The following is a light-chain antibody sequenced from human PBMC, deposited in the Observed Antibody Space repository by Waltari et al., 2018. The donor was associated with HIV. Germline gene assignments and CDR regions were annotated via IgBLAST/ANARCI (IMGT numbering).Light chain of an antibody. CDR3: QQFDDWEYT. J-gene: IGKJ2*01. V-gene: IGKV3-20*01. Sequence: VLTQSPGSLSLSPGDSVSLSCRASKNGNRDYLAWYQQRRGQPPTLLVSGTSVRAPGVPDRFSGSGSGTVFTLTINRLEPEDFTTYLCQQFDDWEYTFGQGTHL. CDR1: KNGNRDY. CDR2: GTS.